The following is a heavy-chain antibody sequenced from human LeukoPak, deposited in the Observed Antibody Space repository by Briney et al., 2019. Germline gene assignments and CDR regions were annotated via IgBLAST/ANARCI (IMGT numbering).Heavy chain of an antibody. CDR3: ARERTMVREMSWFDS. D-gene: IGHD3-10*01. J-gene: IGHJ5*01. Sequence: SETLSLTCTVSGGSINNYYWSWIRQPPGKGLEWIGYIYYSGSTNYNPSLKSRVTISVDTSKNQFSLKLSSVTAADTAVYYCARERTMVREMSWFDSWGQGTLVTVSS. V-gene: IGHV4-59*01. CDR1: GGSINNYY. CDR2: IYYSGST.